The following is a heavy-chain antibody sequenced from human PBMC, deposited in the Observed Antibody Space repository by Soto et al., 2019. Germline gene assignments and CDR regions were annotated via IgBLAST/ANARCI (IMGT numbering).Heavy chain of an antibody. CDR2: IYYSGST. J-gene: IGHJ4*02. CDR1: GGSISSGDYY. D-gene: IGHD2-15*01. Sequence: SETLSLTCTVSGGSISSGDYYWSWIRQPPGKGLEWIGYIYYSGSTYYNPSLKSRVTISVDTSKNQFSLKLSSVTAADTAVYYCARIVVVVAATYYFDYWGQGTLVTVSS. V-gene: IGHV4-30-4*01. CDR3: ARIVVVVAATYYFDY.